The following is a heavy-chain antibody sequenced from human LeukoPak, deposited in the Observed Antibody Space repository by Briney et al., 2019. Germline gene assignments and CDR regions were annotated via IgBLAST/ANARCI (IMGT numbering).Heavy chain of an antibody. CDR3: ARRGGNPLGAFDI. CDR2: VYYSGRT. J-gene: IGHJ3*02. Sequence: SETLSLTCTVSGASVSNYDWSWIRQPPGKGLEWIGYVYYSGRTNYNPSLESRVTISVDTSKNQFSLKLTSVTAADTAMYYCARRGGNPLGAFDIWGQGTMVTVSS. V-gene: IGHV4-59*02. CDR1: GASVSNYD. D-gene: IGHD4-23*01.